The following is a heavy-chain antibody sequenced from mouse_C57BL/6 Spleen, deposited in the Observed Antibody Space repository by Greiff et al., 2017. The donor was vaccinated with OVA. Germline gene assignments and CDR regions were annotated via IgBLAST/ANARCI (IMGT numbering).Heavy chain of an antibody. CDR1: GFTFSDYG. CDR2: ISSGSSTI. J-gene: IGHJ3*01. V-gene: IGHV5-17*01. CDR3: AKGDYGTSPAY. Sequence: EVQGVESGGDLVKPGGSLKLSCAASGFTFSDYGMHWVRQAPEKGLEWVAYISSGSSTIYYADTVKGRFTLSRDNAKNTLFLQMTSLRSEDTAMYYCAKGDYGTSPAYWGQGTLVTVSA. D-gene: IGHD1-1*01.